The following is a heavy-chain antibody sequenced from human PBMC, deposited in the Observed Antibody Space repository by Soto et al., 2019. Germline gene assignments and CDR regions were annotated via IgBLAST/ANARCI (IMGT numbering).Heavy chain of an antibody. V-gene: IGHV4-34*01. D-gene: IGHD2-2*01. CDR1: GGSFSGYY. CDR2: INHSGST. CDR3: ARPGHCSSTSCPRGYYYYMDV. J-gene: IGHJ6*03. Sequence: SETLSLTCAVYGGSFSGYYWSWIRQPPGKGLEWIGEINHSGSTNYNPSLKSRVTISVDTSKNQFSLKLSSVTAADTAVYYCARPGHCSSTSCPRGYYYYMDVWGKGTTVTVSS.